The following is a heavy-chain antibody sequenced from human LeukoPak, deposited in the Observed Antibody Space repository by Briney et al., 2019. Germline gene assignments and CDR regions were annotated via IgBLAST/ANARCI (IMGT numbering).Heavy chain of an antibody. V-gene: IGHV3-64D*06. CDR3: VKDEGYCSSVSCSPSY. CDR2: IGGNGDTT. D-gene: IGHD2-2*01. J-gene: IGHJ4*02. Sequence: GGSLRLSCAASGFNFRNYPMHWVRQAPGKGLEYVSAIGGNGDTTYYEDSVKGRVTISRDNSKNTLYLQLSSQRVEDTAVYYCVKDEGYCSSVSCSPSYWGQGTLVTVSS. CDR1: GFNFRNYP.